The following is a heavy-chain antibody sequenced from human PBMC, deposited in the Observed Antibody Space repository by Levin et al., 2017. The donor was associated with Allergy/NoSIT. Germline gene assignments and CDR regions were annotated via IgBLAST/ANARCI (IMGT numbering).Heavy chain of an antibody. CDR2: INHSGST. J-gene: IGHJ1*01. Sequence: SETLSLTCAVYGGSFSGYYWSWIRQPPGKGLEWIGEINHSGSTNYNPSLKSRVTISVDTSKNQFSLKLSSVTAADTAVYYCARGYSSSWYRSVGYFQHWGQGTLVTVSS. D-gene: IGHD6-13*01. CDR1: GGSFSGYY. V-gene: IGHV4-34*01. CDR3: ARGYSSSWYRSVGYFQH.